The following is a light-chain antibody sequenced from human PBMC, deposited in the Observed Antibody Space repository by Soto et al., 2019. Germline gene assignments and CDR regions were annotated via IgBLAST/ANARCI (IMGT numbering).Light chain of an antibody. CDR2: AAS. Sequence: DMEMTQSPSSLSASVGDRVTITCRASQSISNYLNWYQHKPGKVPKLLIYAASSVQSGVPTRFSGSRSATDFTLTINSLQPEDFATYYCQQSYGTPLTFGGATKIEIK. CDR3: QQSYGTPLT. V-gene: IGKV1-39*01. J-gene: IGKJ4*01. CDR1: QSISNY.